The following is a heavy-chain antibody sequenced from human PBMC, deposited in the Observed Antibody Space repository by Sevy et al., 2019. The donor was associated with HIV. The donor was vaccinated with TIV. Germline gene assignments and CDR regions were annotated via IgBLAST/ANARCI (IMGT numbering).Heavy chain of an antibody. CDR2: ISPTGGTT. CDR3: AKDLEQQLGPDY. CDR1: GFTFSSYD. J-gene: IGHJ4*02. D-gene: IGHD6-13*01. V-gene: IGHV3-23*01. Sequence: GGSLILSCAASGFTFSSYDMSWVRQAPGKGLEWVSGISPTGGTTHYAGSVKGRFIISRDNSKKTLFLQMNSLRAEDTALYYCAKDLEQQLGPDYWGQGTQVTVSS.